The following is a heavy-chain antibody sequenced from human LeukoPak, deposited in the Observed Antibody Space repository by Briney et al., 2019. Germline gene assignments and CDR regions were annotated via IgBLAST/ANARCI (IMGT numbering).Heavy chain of an antibody. J-gene: IGHJ3*02. CDR2: IYYGGST. Sequence: SETLSLTCTVSGGSISSYYWSWIRQPPGKGLEWIGYIYYGGSTNYNPSLKSRVTISVDTSKNQFPLKLSSVTAADTAVYYCASGGADDAFDIWGQGTMVTVSS. CDR3: ASGGADDAFDI. D-gene: IGHD2-21*01. V-gene: IGHV4-59*08. CDR1: GGSISSYY.